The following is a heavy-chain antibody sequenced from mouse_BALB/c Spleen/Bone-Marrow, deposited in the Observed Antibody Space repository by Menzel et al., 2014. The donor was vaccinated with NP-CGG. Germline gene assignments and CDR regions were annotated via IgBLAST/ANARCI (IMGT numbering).Heavy chain of an antibody. J-gene: IGHJ4*01. CDR2: IDPANGNT. D-gene: IGHD2-1*01. CDR3: ARYGNYCYAMDY. V-gene: IGHV14-3*02. Sequence: VQLQQSGAELVKPGASVKLSCTASGFNIKDTYMHWVKQRPEQGLEWIGRIDPANGNTKYDPKFQDKATITADTSSNTACLQLSSLTSEDTAVYYCARYGNYCYAMDYWGQGTSVTVSS. CDR1: GFNIKDTY.